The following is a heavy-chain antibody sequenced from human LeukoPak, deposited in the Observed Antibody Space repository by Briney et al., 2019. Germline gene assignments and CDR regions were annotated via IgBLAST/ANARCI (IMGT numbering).Heavy chain of an antibody. Sequence: PSETLSLTCTVSGGSVSSGSYYWSWIRQPPGKGLEWIGFMYYSGSTTYNPSLKSRVTISVDTSKNQFSLKLTSVTAADSALYFCARILVGATTDYWGQGTLVTVSS. D-gene: IGHD1-26*01. J-gene: IGHJ4*02. V-gene: IGHV4-61*01. CDR1: GGSVSSGSYY. CDR2: MYYSGST. CDR3: ARILVGATTDY.